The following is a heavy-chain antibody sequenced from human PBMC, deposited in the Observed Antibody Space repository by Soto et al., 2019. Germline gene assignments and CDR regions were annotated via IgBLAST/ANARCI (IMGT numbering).Heavy chain of an antibody. CDR3: ARRPAAEAFDI. CDR2: IYYTGST. J-gene: IGHJ3*02. CDR1: DGSISNYY. D-gene: IGHD6-13*01. Sequence: QVQLQESGPGLVKPSETLSLTCTVSDGSISNYYWSWIRQPPGKGLEWIGYIYYTGSTNYNPSLKSQVTFSVDTSKNQFSLKLNSVTAADTAVYYCARRPAAEAFDIWGQGTMVTVSS. V-gene: IGHV4-59*08.